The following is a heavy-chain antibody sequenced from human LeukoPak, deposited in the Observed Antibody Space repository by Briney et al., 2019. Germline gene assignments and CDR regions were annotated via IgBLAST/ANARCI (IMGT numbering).Heavy chain of an antibody. CDR3: ARGGFYCGDDCYVDY. CDR2: INRSGST. V-gene: IGHV4-34*01. CDR1: GGSLSYYY. Sequence: PSETLSLTCAVYGGSLSYYYWSWIRQSPEKGLEWIGEINRSGSTNYNPSLKSRVSISSDTSKNQFSLKLSSVTAADTAIYYCARGGFYCGDDCYVDYWGQGALVTVSS. D-gene: IGHD2-21*02. J-gene: IGHJ4*02.